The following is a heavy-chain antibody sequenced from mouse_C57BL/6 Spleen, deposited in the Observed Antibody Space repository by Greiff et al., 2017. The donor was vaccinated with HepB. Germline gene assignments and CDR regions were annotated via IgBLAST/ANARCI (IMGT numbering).Heavy chain of an antibody. CDR1: GYTFTSYW. D-gene: IGHD2-1*01. J-gene: IGHJ4*01. CDR3: AREGMGNYPYYAMDY. Sequence: VQLQQPGAELVKPGASVKLSCKASGYTFTSYWMHWVKQRPGQGLEWIGMIHPNSGSTNYNEKFKSKATLTVDKSSSTAYMQLSSLTSEDSAVYYCAREGMGNYPYYAMDYWGQGTSVTVSS. V-gene: IGHV1-64*01. CDR2: IHPNSGST.